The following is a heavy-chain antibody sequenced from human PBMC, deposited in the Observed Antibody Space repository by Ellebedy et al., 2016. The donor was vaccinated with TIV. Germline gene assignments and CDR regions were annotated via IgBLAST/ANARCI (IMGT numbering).Heavy chain of an antibody. CDR3: AGDLDV. Sequence: GESLKISCAASGFSFSTYGMHWVRQAPGEGLVWVARINNDGSSTNYADSVKGRFTISRDNAESILYLQMNSLRVEDTAMYYCAGDLDVWGQGILVTVSS. V-gene: IGHV3-74*01. CDR1: GFSFSTYG. CDR2: INNDGSST. D-gene: IGHD3-3*01. J-gene: IGHJ4*02.